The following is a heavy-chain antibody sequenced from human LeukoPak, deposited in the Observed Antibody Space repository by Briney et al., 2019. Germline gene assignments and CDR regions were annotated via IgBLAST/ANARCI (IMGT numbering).Heavy chain of an antibody. V-gene: IGHV3-23*01. CDR1: GFTFSSYA. CDR2: ISGSVVRT. CDR3: AKDSPYIGSFLMRGVFDH. Sequence: GGTLRLSCAASGFTFSSYAMSWVRQAPGKGLEWVSIISGSVVRTYYADSVKGRFTISRDNSKNTVYLQMNSLRAGDTAVYYCAKDSPYIGSFLMRGVFDHWGQGTLVTVSA. J-gene: IGHJ4*02. D-gene: IGHD1-26*01.